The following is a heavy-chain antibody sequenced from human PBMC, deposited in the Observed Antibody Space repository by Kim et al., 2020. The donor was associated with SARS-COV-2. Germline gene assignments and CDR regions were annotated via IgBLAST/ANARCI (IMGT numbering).Heavy chain of an antibody. CDR2: IWYDGSNK. CDR1: GFTFSSYG. Sequence: GGSLRLSCAASGFTFSSYGMHWVRQAPGKGLEWVAVIWYDGSNKYYADSVKGRFTISRHNSKNTLYLQMNSLRAEDTAVYYCARDSLWGLYCGGDCYLDYWGQGTLVTVSS. J-gene: IGHJ4*02. CDR3: ARDSLWGLYCGGDCYLDY. V-gene: IGHV3-33*01. D-gene: IGHD2-21*02.